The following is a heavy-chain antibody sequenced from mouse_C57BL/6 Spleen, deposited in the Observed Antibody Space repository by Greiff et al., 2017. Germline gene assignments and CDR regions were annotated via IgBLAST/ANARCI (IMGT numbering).Heavy chain of an antibody. D-gene: IGHD1-1*01. CDR2: ISDGGSYT. V-gene: IGHV5-4*01. CDR1: GFTFSSYA. Sequence: EVKLQESGGGLVKPGGSLKLSCAASGFTFSSYAMSWVRQTPEKRLEWVATISDGGSYTYYPDNVKGRFTISRDNAKNNLYLQMSHLKSEDTAMYYCAREPDYYGSSSYFDYWGQGTTLTVSS. CDR3: AREPDYYGSSSYFDY. J-gene: IGHJ2*01.